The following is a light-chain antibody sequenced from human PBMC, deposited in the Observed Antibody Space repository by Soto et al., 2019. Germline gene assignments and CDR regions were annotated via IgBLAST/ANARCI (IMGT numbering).Light chain of an antibody. CDR2: AVS. CDR3: SSYTTSTTVI. Sequence: QSVLTQPASVSRSPGQSITISCTGTSSDIGDHNSVSWYLQQPGKAPKLMIYAVSNRPSGVSNRFSGSKSGNTASLTISGLQAEDEADYYCSSYTTSTTVIFGGGTKLTVL. J-gene: IGLJ2*01. V-gene: IGLV2-14*03. CDR1: SSDIGDHNS.